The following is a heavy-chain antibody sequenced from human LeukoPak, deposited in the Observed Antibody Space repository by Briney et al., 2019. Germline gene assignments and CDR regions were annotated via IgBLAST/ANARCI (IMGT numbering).Heavy chain of an antibody. V-gene: IGHV4-59*12. Sequence: SETLSLTGTVSGGSISSYYWSWIRQPPGKGLEWIGYIYYSGSTYYNPSLKSRVTISVDTSKNQFSLKLSSVTAADTAVYYCARESGSYNFDYWGQGTLVTVSS. CDR3: ARESGSYNFDY. CDR2: IYYSGST. D-gene: IGHD3-10*01. J-gene: IGHJ4*02. CDR1: GGSISSYY.